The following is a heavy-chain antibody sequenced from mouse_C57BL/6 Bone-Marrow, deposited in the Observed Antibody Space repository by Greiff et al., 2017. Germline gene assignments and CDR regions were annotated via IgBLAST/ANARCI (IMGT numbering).Heavy chain of an antibody. J-gene: IGHJ3*01. CDR2: IYPRSGNT. CDR1: GYTFTSYG. CDR3: AREGDYGSSYEGFAY. V-gene: IGHV1-81*01. Sequence: VKLVESGAELARPGASVKLSCKASGYTFTSYGISWVKQRTGQGLEWIGEIYPRSGNTYYNEKFKGKATLTADKSSSTAYMELRSLTSEDSAVYFCAREGDYGSSYEGFAYWGQGTLVTVSA. D-gene: IGHD1-1*01.